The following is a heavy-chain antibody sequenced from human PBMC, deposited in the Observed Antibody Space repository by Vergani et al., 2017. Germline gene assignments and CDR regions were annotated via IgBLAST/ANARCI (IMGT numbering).Heavy chain of an antibody. CDR3: ARRNTVVSPFDY. CDR1: GYSISSGYY. D-gene: IGHD4-23*01. V-gene: IGHV4-38-2*01. J-gene: IGHJ4*02. Sequence: QVQLQQWGAGLLKPSETLSLTCAVSGYSISSGYYWGWIRQPPGKGLEWIGSIYHSGSTYYNPSLKSRVTISVDTSKNQFSLTLSSVTAADTAVYYCARRNTVVSPFDYWGQGTLVTVSS. CDR2: IYHSGST.